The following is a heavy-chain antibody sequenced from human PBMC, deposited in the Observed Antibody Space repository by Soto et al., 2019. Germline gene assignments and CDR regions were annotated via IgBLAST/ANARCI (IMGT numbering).Heavy chain of an antibody. Sequence: SETLSLTCTVSGGSISSYYWSWIRQSPGKGLEWIGYIYYSGSTNYNPSLKSRVTISVDTSKNQFSLKLSSVTAADTAVYYCAGAKIVVVPAAMRRYNWFDPWGQGTLVTVSS. D-gene: IGHD2-2*01. CDR2: IYYSGST. J-gene: IGHJ5*02. CDR1: GGSISSYY. CDR3: AGAKIVVVPAAMRRYNWFDP. V-gene: IGHV4-59*01.